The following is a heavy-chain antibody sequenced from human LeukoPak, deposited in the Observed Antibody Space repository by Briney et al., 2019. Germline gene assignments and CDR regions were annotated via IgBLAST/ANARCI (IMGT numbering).Heavy chain of an antibody. D-gene: IGHD1-26*01. CDR1: GFTFSSYS. J-gene: IGHJ4*02. Sequence: PGGSLRLSCTASGFTFSSYSLNWVRRAPGKGLEWVSSVSTGSNYIYYADSVKGRFTISRDNDKNSLYLQMNSLRVEDTAVYYCARDAPGVGALDYWGQGTLVTVSS. CDR3: ARDAPGVGALDY. CDR2: VSTGSNYI. V-gene: IGHV3-21*01.